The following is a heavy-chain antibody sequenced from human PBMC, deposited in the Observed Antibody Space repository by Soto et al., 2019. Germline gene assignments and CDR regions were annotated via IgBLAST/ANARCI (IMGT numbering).Heavy chain of an antibody. CDR2: IRSKAYGGTT. Sequence: QPGGSLRLSCTASGFIFGDYAMSWVRQAPGKGLEWVGFIRSKAYGGTTEYAASVKGRFTISRDDSKSIAYLQMNSLKIEDTAVFYCTRDGTTGTYNWFDPWRQGTLVTVSS. J-gene: IGHJ5*02. CDR1: GFIFGDYA. D-gene: IGHD1-1*01. CDR3: TRDGTTGTYNWFDP. V-gene: IGHV3-49*04.